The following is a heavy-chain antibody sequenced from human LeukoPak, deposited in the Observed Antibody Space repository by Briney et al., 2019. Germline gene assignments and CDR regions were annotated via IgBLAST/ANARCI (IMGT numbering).Heavy chain of an antibody. J-gene: IGHJ4*02. CDR3: AKRGVVIRVFLVGFHKEAYYFDS. D-gene: IGHD3-10*01. V-gene: IGHV3-23*01. CDR2: LSGSGGGT. Sequence: GGSLRLSCAASGFTFSSYAMSWVRQAPGKGLEWVAGLSGSGGGTNYADSVQGRFTISRDNPKNTLYLQMNSLRVEDTAVYFCAKRGVVIRVFLVGFHKEAYYFDSWGQGALVTVSS. CDR1: GFTFSSYA.